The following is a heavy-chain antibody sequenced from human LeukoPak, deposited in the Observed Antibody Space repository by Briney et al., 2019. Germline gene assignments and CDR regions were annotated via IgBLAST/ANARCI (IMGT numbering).Heavy chain of an antibody. Sequence: GGSLRLSCAASGFTFSSYMMTWVRQAPGKGLEWVANIKPDGGEKFYVDSVRGRFTIPRDNAKNSLYLQINSLRAEDTAVYYCAREGAYYLDSWGKGTLVAVSS. CDR2: IKPDGGEK. V-gene: IGHV3-7*01. J-gene: IGHJ4*02. CDR3: AREGAYYLDS. D-gene: IGHD4/OR15-4a*01. CDR1: GFTFSSYM.